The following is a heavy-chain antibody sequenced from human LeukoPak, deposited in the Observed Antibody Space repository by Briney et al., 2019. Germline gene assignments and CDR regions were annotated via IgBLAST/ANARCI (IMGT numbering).Heavy chain of an antibody. CDR3: ARDRAGPYYMDV. CDR2: ISGYNGNT. Sequence: ASVRVSCKAYGYNFATSGIGWVRQAPGQGLEWLGWISGYNGNTKSAPKLQGRVTMTTDTSTDTAYMELRSLRSDDTAVYYCARDRAGPYYMDVWGKGTTVTVSS. V-gene: IGHV1-18*01. J-gene: IGHJ6*03. CDR1: GYNFATSG.